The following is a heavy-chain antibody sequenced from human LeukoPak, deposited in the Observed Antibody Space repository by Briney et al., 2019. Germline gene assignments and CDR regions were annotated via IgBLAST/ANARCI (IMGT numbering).Heavy chain of an antibody. CDR2: IRYDGSNK. Sequence: PGGSLRLSCAASGFTFSSYGMHWVRQAPGKGLEWVAFIRYDGSNKYYADSVKGRFTISRDNSKNTLYLQMNSLRAEDTAVYYCAKDIASPGVYAIRGGDYWGQGTLVTVSS. CDR3: AKDIASPGVYAIRGGDY. J-gene: IGHJ4*02. CDR1: GFTFSSYG. D-gene: IGHD2-8*01. V-gene: IGHV3-30*02.